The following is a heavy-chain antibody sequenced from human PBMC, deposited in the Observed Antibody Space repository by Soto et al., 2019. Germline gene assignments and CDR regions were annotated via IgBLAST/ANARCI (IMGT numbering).Heavy chain of an antibody. CDR1: GFTVSNNY. CDR3: AACSHNGY. V-gene: IGHV3-66*01. D-gene: IGHD2-15*01. Sequence: EEQLVESGGDLVQPGGSLSLSCAASGFTVSNNYMSWVRQAPGKGLEWVSLIYSGGSTYYADSVKCRFTISRDSSKNTLYLQMNSLRAEDTAMYYCAACSHNGYWDQGTLVSVSS. CDR2: IYSGGST. J-gene: IGHJ4*02.